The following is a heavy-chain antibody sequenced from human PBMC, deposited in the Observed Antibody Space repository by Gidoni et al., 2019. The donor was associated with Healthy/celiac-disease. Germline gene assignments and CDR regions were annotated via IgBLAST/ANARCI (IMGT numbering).Heavy chain of an antibody. J-gene: IGHJ6*02. Sequence: QVQLVESGGGVVQPGRSLRLSCAASGFTFRSYGMHWVRQAPGKGREWVAVIWYDGSNKYYADSVKGRFTISRDNSKNTLYLQMNSLRAEDTAVYYCARAYYYDSSGYYSLYYYGMDVWGQGTTVTVSS. CDR3: ARAYYYDSSGYYSLYYYGMDV. V-gene: IGHV3-33*01. CDR1: GFTFRSYG. D-gene: IGHD3-22*01. CDR2: IWYDGSNK.